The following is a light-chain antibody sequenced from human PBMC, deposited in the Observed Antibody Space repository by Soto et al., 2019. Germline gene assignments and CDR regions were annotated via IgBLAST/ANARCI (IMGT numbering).Light chain of an antibody. Sequence: AIRMTQSPSSFSASTGDRVSITCRATQDIGTYLAWYQQIPGKAPKLLIYDASTLQTGVPSRFSGSGSGTDFTLTITSLQPDDFATYYCQQYNSYSPLTFGGGTKVDIK. CDR2: DAS. V-gene: IGKV1-8*01. J-gene: IGKJ4*01. CDR3: QQYNSYSPLT. CDR1: QDIGTY.